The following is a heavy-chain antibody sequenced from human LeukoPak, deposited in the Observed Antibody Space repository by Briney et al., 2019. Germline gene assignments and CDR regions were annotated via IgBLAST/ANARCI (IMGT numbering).Heavy chain of an antibody. V-gene: IGHV3-21*04. CDR1: GFTFSSYS. CDR3: ARDPERVATILPYFDY. CDR2: ISSSSSYI. Sequence: GGSLRLSCAASGFTFSSYSMNWVRQAPGKGLEWVSSISSSSSYIYYADSVEGRFTISRDNAKNSLYLRMNSLRAEDTAVYYCARDPERVATILPYFDYWGQGTLVTVSS. J-gene: IGHJ4*02. D-gene: IGHD5-12*01.